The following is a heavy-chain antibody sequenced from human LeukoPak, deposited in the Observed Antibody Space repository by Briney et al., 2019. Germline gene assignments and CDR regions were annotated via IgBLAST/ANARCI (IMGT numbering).Heavy chain of an antibody. CDR2: INHSGST. J-gene: IGHJ4*02. CDR1: GDSISSGDYY. Sequence: PSETLSLTCTVSGDSISSGDYYWSWIRQPAGKGLEWIGEINHSGSTNYNPSLKSRVTISVDTSKNQFSLKLSSVTAADTAVYYCARGGRRDGYNYDYWGQGTLVTVSS. D-gene: IGHD5-24*01. CDR3: ARGGRRDGYNYDY. V-gene: IGHV4-61*10.